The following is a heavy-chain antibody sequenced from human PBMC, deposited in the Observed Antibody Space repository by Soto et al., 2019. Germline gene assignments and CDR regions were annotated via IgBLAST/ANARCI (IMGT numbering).Heavy chain of an antibody. D-gene: IGHD6-13*01. Sequence: GASVKVSCKASGGTFSSYAISWVRQAPGQGLEWMGGIIPIFGTANYAQKFQGRVTITADESTSTAYMELSSLRSEDTAVYHCARSGGYSSSWSAFDIWGQGTMVTVSS. V-gene: IGHV1-69*13. CDR1: GGTFSSYA. CDR3: ARSGGYSSSWSAFDI. CDR2: IIPIFGTA. J-gene: IGHJ3*02.